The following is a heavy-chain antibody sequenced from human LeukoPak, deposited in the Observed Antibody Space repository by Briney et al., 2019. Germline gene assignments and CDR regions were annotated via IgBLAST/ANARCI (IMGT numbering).Heavy chain of an antibody. V-gene: IGHV4-59*01. CDR2: IYYSGST. J-gene: IGHJ3*02. CDR1: GGSISSYY. CDR3: ARVPARSYDAFDI. D-gene: IGHD3-10*01. Sequence: SETLSLTCTVSGGSISSYYWSWIRQPPGKGLEWIGYIYYSGSTNYNPSLKSRVTISVDRSKNQFSLKLSSVTAADTAVYYCARVPARSYDAFDIWGQGTMVTVSS.